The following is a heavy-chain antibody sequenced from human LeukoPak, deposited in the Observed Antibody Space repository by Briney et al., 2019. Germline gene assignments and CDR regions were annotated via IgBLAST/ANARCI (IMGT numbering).Heavy chain of an antibody. CDR3: AKDEGVGASYFDY. Sequence: PGGSLRLSCGASGFTFSSCGMHWVRQAPGKGLEWVAYTRYDGSDKYYIDSVKGRFTIARDNSKKTLYLQMTSLRPDDTAVYFCAKDEGVGASYFDYWGQGTLVAVSS. J-gene: IGHJ4*02. D-gene: IGHD1-26*01. CDR2: TRYDGSDK. CDR1: GFTFSSCG. V-gene: IGHV3-30*02.